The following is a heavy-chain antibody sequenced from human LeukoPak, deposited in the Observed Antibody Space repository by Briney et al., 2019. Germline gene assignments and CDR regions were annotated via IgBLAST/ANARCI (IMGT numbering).Heavy chain of an antibody. D-gene: IGHD6-19*01. CDR2: INAGNGNT. CDR3: AREGGQWLPLDY. Sequence: ASVNVSCKASGYTFTSYAIHWVRQAPGQRLEWMGWINAGNGNTKYSQKFQGRVTITRDTSASTAYMELSSLRSEDTGVYYCAREGGQWLPLDYWGQGTLVTVSS. CDR1: GYTFTSYA. J-gene: IGHJ4*02. V-gene: IGHV1-3*01.